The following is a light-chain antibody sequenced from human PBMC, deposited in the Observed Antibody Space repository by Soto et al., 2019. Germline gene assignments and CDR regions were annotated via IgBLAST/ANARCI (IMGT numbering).Light chain of an antibody. J-gene: IGKJ1*01. CDR1: QSVSSNT. V-gene: IGKV3-20*01. Sequence: ETVLTQSPGTLSLSPGERATLSCSASQSVSSNTLAWYQQKPGQAPRLLIYGASIRAAGIPDRFSGSGSGTDFTLTVTRLEPDDFAVYYCQQYGTSPSWTFGQGTKVEIK. CDR2: GAS. CDR3: QQYGTSPSWT.